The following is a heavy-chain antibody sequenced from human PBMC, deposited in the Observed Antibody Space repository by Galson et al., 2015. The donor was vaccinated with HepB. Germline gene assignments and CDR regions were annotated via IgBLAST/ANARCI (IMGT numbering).Heavy chain of an antibody. Sequence: TLSLTCAVSGGSISSGGYSWSWIRQPPGKGLEWIGYIYHSGSTYYNPSLKSRVTISVDRSKNQFSLKLSSVTAADTAVYYCATGTLTDDAFDIWGQGTMVTVSS. V-gene: IGHV4-30-2*01. J-gene: IGHJ3*02. CDR1: GGSISSGGYS. CDR2: IYHSGST. D-gene: IGHD4/OR15-4a*01. CDR3: ATGTLTDDAFDI.